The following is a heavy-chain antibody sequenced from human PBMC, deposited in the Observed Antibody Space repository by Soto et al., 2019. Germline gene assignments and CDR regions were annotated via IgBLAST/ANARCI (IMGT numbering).Heavy chain of an antibody. D-gene: IGHD5-12*01. CDR3: ARVLIVATIIDI. CDR1: GGSFSSSRYY. J-gene: IGHJ3*02. Sequence: LSLTGSVSGGSFSSSRYYWGWIRQPPGKGLEWIGSIYYSGNTYYNPSLKSRVTISVDTSKNQFSLKLSSVTAADTAVYYCARVLIVATIIDIWGQGTMVTVSS. CDR2: IYYSGNT. V-gene: IGHV4-39*01.